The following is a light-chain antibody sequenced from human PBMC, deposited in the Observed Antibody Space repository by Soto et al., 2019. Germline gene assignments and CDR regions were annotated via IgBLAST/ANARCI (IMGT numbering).Light chain of an antibody. CDR1: QSVSDY. J-gene: IGKJ1*01. CDR3: QQYSNWHRT. CDR2: TAS. Sequence: EIVMTQSPATLSVSPGERATLSCRASQSVSDYLAWYQQTPGQPPRLLIYTASTRATGIPARFSGSGSGTEFTLTISSLQSEDFAVYYCQQYSNWHRTFGQGTRVEIK. V-gene: IGKV3-15*01.